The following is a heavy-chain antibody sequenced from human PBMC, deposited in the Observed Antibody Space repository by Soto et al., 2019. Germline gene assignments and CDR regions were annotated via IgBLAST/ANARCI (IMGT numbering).Heavy chain of an antibody. CDR3: TRDRVKIRGGYDHYYGMVV. V-gene: IGHV3-21*02. CDR2: ISSGSSYI. CDR1: EFTFSVYS. Sequence: DVQLEESGGGLVKPGGSLRLSCVASEFTFSVYSMNWVRQAPGKGLEWVSSISSGSSYIYYADSVKGRFTISRDNDKSALVLHMNSLRVDDTAVYYCTRDRVKIRGGYDHYYGMVVWGQGTAVTVSS. D-gene: IGHD3-16*01. J-gene: IGHJ6*02.